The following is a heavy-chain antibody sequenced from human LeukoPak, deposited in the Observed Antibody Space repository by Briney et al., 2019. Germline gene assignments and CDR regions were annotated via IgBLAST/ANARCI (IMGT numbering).Heavy chain of an antibody. D-gene: IGHD6-13*01. J-gene: IGHJ4*02. V-gene: IGHV3-64*01. CDR2: ISSNGGST. Sequence: GGSLRLSCAASGFTFSSYAMHWVRQAPGKGLEYVSAISSNGGSTYYANSVKGRFTISRDNSKNTLYLQMNSLRAEDTAVYYCAKNSYGSSSWYGEDYWGQGTLVTVSS. CDR1: GFTFSSYA. CDR3: AKNSYGSSSWYGEDY.